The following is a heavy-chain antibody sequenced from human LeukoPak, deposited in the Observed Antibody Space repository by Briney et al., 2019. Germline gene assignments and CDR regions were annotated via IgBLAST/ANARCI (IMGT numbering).Heavy chain of an antibody. J-gene: IGHJ3*02. CDR2: ITGSGGST. CDR3: AREDDSSGTRLDAFDI. Sequence: AGGSLRLSCAASGFTFSSYAMSWVRQAPGKGLEWVSAITGSGGSTYCADSVKGRFTISRDNSKNTLYLQMNSLRAEDTAVYYCAREDDSSGTRLDAFDIWGQGTMVTVSS. D-gene: IGHD3-22*01. V-gene: IGHV3-23*01. CDR1: GFTFSSYA.